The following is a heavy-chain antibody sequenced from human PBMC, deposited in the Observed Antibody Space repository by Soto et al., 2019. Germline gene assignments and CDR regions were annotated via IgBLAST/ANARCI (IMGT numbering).Heavy chain of an antibody. CDR3: TREGYKYGDYYSMDV. D-gene: IGHD5-18*01. CDR2: IRTEGYGGTA. J-gene: IGHJ6*02. V-gene: IGHV3-49*03. Sequence: GGSLRLSCTASEFTFGDYVMIWFRQAPGKGLEWVGFIRTEGYGGTAEYAASVKGRFTISRDDSKGIAYLQIHGLKTEDTAVYYCTREGYKYGDYYSMDVWGQGTTVTVSS. CDR1: EFTFGDYV.